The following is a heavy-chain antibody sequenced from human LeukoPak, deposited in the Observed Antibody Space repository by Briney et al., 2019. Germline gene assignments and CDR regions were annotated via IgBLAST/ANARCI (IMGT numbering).Heavy chain of an antibody. V-gene: IGHV4-38-2*01. Sequence: PSETLSLTCGASGYSIGRGYYWAWLRQPPGKGLEWIGTIYHIGSTYYNPSLESRVTISVDTSKNEFSLNLSSVTAADTAVYFCARAGWIITSGIDYWGQGALVTVSS. D-gene: IGHD3-10*01. CDR1: GYSIGRGYY. J-gene: IGHJ4*02. CDR2: IYHIGST. CDR3: ARAGWIITSGIDY.